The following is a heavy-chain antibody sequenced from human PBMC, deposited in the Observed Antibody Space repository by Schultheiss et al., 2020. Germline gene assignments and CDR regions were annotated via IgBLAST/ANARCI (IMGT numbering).Heavy chain of an antibody. Sequence: GGSLSLSCAASGFTFSSYAMSWVRQAPGKGLEWVSAISGSGGSTYYADSVKGRFTISRDNSKNTLYLQMNSLRAEDTAVYYCAKPSAVAGTYYFDYWGQGTLVTVSS. CDR2: ISGSGGST. CDR3: AKPSAVAGTYYFDY. J-gene: IGHJ4*02. D-gene: IGHD6-19*01. V-gene: IGHV3-23*01. CDR1: GFTFSSYA.